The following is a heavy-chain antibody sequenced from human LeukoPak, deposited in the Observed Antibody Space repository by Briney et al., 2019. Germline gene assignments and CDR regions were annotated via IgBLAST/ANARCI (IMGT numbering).Heavy chain of an antibody. D-gene: IGHD2-15*01. Sequence: PSETLSLTCTVSGDSLRSSYWSWVRQPAGKGLEWIGRIYTSGYTNYNPSLKSRVTMSVDTSKNQFSLKLTSMTDADAAVYYCARGCSGGNCYSGVIDYWGQGTQVIVSS. V-gene: IGHV4-4*07. J-gene: IGHJ4*02. CDR3: ARGCSGGNCYSGVIDY. CDR1: GDSLRSSY. CDR2: IYTSGYT.